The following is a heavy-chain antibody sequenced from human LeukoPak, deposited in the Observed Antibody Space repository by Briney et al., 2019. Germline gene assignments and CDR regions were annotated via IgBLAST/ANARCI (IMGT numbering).Heavy chain of an antibody. CDR2: IYYSGST. J-gene: IGHJ3*02. D-gene: IGHD6-13*01. V-gene: IGHV4-59*01. Sequence: KPSETLSLTCTVSGGSISSYYWSWIRQPPGKGLEWIGYIYYSGSTNYNPSLKSRVTISVDTSKNQFSLKLSSVTAADTAVYYCARDPGRRYSSSRNPPGAFDIWGQGTMVTVSS. CDR3: ARDPGRRYSSSRNPPGAFDI. CDR1: GGSISSYY.